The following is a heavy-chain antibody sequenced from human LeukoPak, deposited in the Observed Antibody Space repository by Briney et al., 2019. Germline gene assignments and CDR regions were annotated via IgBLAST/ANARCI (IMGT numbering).Heavy chain of an antibody. Sequence: GGSLRLSCAASGFTFSSYAMSWVRQAQRKGLEWVSVISGNGGSTYYADSVKGRFTISRDNSKNTLYLQVNSLRAADTAVYYCAKGPMVRGVIPGTDYWGQGTLVTVSS. J-gene: IGHJ4*02. CDR3: AKGPMVRGVIPGTDY. D-gene: IGHD3-10*01. CDR1: GFTFSSYA. CDR2: ISGNGGST. V-gene: IGHV3-23*01.